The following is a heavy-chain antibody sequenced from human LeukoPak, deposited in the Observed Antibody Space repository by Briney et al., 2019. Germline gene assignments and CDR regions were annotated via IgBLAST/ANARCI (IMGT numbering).Heavy chain of an antibody. CDR1: GFTFSSYW. Sequence: PGGSLRLSCAASGFTFSSYWMSWIRQPPGKGLEWIGSIYHSGSTYYNPSLKSRVTISVDTSKNQFSLKLSSVTAADTAVYYCARSPVVPAPSRYFDYWGQGTLVTVSS. V-gene: IGHV4-38-2*01. CDR2: IYHSGST. CDR3: ARSPVVPAPSRYFDY. J-gene: IGHJ4*02. D-gene: IGHD2-2*01.